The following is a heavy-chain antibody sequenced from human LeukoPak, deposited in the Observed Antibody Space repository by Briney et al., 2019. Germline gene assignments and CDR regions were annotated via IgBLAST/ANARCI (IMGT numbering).Heavy chain of an antibody. D-gene: IGHD6-13*01. V-gene: IGHV4-59*01. CDR3: ARDHHGSSY. CDR2: IYYSGST. Sequence: SETLSLTCTVSGASISSYYWNWIRQPPGKGLEWIGYIYYSGSTNYNPSLKSRVTISVDTSKNQFSLKLSSVTAADTAVYFCARDHHGSSYWGQGTLVAVSS. J-gene: IGHJ4*02. CDR1: GASISSYY.